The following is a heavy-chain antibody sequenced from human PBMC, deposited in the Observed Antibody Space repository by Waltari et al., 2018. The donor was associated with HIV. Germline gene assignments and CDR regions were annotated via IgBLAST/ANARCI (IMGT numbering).Heavy chain of an antibody. D-gene: IGHD1-1*01. CDR1: GFTFRIYG. J-gene: IGHJ6*02. Sequence: EVQLLESGGGLVQPGGSLRLSCVASGFTFRIYGMTWVRQAPGKGLEWVSGLSGDGGRTHYADSVKGRFTISRDNSNNTLFLQMNSLRAEDTARYYCAIQLNALYDFYYGMDVWGQGTTVTVSS. CDR3: AIQLNALYDFYYGMDV. V-gene: IGHV3-23*01. CDR2: LSGDGGRT.